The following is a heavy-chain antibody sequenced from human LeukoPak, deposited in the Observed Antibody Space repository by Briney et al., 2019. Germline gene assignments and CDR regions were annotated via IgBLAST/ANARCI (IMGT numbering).Heavy chain of an antibody. CDR2: INHSGST. CDR3: ARGSLEGGVSDY. V-gene: IGHV4-34*01. Sequence: PSETLSLTCAVYGGSFSGYYWSWIRQPPGKGLEWIGEINHSGSTNYNPSLKSRVTISVDTSKNQFSPKLSSVTAADTAVYYCARGSLEGGVSDYWGQGTLVTVSS. J-gene: IGHJ4*02. D-gene: IGHD3-10*01. CDR1: GGSFSGYY.